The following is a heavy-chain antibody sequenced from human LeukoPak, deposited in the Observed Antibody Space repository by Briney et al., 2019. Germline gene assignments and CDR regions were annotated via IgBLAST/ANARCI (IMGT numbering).Heavy chain of an antibody. CDR1: GGSISSYY. J-gene: IGHJ6*03. D-gene: IGHD3-22*01. CDR2: IYTSGST. CDR3: ARDLKGSSGYGNYYYYYMDV. Sequence: SETLSLTCTVSGGSISSYYWSWIRQPAGKGLEWIGRIYTSGSTNYNPSLKSRVTMSVDTSKNQFSLKLSSVTAADTAVYYCARDLKGSSGYGNYYYYYMDVWGKGTTVTISS. V-gene: IGHV4-4*07.